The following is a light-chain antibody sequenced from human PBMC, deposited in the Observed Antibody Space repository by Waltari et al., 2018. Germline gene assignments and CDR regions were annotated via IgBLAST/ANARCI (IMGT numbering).Light chain of an antibody. CDR1: TLPKKY. J-gene: IGLJ3*02. Sequence: SSELTQPPSVSVSPGQTARITCSGDTLPKKYVYWYHQKSGRAPVLVIYEDNKRPSGMFERFAGSSSGTMAALTISGAQVEDEGDYYCYSTLGSDNHGAVFGGGTTLTVL. CDR3: YSTLGSDNHGAV. CDR2: EDN. V-gene: IGLV3-10*01.